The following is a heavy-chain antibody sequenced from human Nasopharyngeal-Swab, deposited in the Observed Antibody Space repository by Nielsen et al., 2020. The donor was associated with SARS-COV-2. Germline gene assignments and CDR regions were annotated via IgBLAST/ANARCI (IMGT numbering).Heavy chain of an antibody. CDR2: ITSSGSYI. D-gene: IGHD5-12*01. V-gene: IGHV3-21*01. Sequence: GESLKISCAASGFTFSTYSMHWVRQAPGKGLEWVSAITSSGSYIYYADSVRGRFTISRDNAKNSLYLQMNSLTAEDTAVYYCARERGGGYGDYWGQGTLVTVSS. CDR1: GFTFSTYS. J-gene: IGHJ4*02. CDR3: ARERGGGYGDY.